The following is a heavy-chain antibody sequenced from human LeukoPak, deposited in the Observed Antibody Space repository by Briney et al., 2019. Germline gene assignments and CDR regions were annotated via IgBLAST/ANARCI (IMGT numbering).Heavy chain of an antibody. D-gene: IGHD2-15*01. CDR1: GYTFTSYG. CDR3: ARDSCCVIRTTPEMFDP. CDR2: ISAYNGNT. J-gene: IGHJ5*02. V-gene: IGHV1-18*01. Sequence: GASVKVSCKASGYTFTSYGISWVRQAPGQGLEWMGWISAYNGNTNYAQKLQGRVTMTTDTSTSTAYMELRSLRSDDTAVYYCARDSCCVIRTTPEMFDPWGQGTLVTVSS.